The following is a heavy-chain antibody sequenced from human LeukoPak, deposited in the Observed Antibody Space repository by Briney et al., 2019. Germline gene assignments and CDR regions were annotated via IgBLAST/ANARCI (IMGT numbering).Heavy chain of an antibody. V-gene: IGHV3-43*01. CDR1: GFTFDEYI. CDR3: ATERQKYFDY. CDR2: ITWDGGST. Sequence: PGGSLRLSCAASGFTFDEYIMHWVRQAPGKGLEWVSLITWDGGSTFYAESVKGRFTISRDNSKNSLSLQMNSLRSEDTAFYYCATERQKYFDYWGQGTPVTVSS. J-gene: IGHJ4*02.